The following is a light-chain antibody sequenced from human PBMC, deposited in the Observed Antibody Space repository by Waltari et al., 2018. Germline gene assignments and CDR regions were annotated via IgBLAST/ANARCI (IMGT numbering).Light chain of an antibody. CDR2: GAS. Sequence: EIVLTQSPGTLSLSPGERATLSCRASQSVSSSYLAWYQQKPGQAPRLLISGASSRGTGIPDRFSGSGSGTEFTLTISRLEPEDFAVYYCQQYGSSLPYTFGQGTKLAIK. V-gene: IGKV3-20*01. CDR1: QSVSSSY. CDR3: QQYGSSLPYT. J-gene: IGKJ2*01.